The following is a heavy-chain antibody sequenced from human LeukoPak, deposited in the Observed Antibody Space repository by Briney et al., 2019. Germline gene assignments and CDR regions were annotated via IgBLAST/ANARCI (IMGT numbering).Heavy chain of an antibody. D-gene: IGHD1-26*01. V-gene: IGHV3-23*01. CDR3: ARDHSGTFDFDY. CDR1: GFTFSNYA. J-gene: IGHJ4*02. CDR2: ISRSGGST. Sequence: GASLRLSCAASGFTFSNYAMGWVRQAPGKGLEWVSAISRSGGSTYYADSVKGRFTISRDISKNTLYLQMSTLRADDTAVYYCARDHSGTFDFDYWGQGTLVTVSS.